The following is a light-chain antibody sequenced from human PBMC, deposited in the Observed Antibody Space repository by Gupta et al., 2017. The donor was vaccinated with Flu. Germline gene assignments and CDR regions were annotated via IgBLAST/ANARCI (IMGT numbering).Light chain of an antibody. J-gene: IGKJ1*01. CDR1: QSISNW. CDR3: QQYNNYLCT. V-gene: IGKV1-5*03. Sequence: DIQMTHSPATLSASVGDRVTIACRASQSISNWLDWYQLKPGKAPKLLIYKAFSLETGVPSRFSGSGSETEFTLTISSLQPDDIATYYCQQYNNYLCTFGQGTRLEIK. CDR2: KAF.